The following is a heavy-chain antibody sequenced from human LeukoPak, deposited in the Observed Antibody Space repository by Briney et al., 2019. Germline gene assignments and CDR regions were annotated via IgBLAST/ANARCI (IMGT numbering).Heavy chain of an antibody. CDR3: ARDGTPPGIXYYXSLXXXXI. V-gene: IGHV3-11*01. Sequence: GGSLRLSCAASGFTFSDYYMSWIRQAPGKGLEWVSYISSSGSTIYYADSVKGRFTISRDNAKNSLYLQMNSLRAEDTAVYYCARDGTPPGIXYYXSLXXXXIWGQGTMXTVSS. J-gene: IGHJ3*02. CDR2: ISSSGSTI. CDR1: GFTFSDYY. D-gene: IGHD3-22*01.